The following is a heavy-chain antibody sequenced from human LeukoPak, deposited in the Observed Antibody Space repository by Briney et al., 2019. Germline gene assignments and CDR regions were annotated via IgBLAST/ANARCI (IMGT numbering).Heavy chain of an antibody. D-gene: IGHD3-10*01. CDR1: GFTFRNYW. V-gene: IGHV3-74*01. J-gene: IGHJ4*02. CDR3: AKDPSDLGGSGSNNYFDC. CDR2: INSDGSST. Sequence: PGGSLRLSCAASGFTFRNYWMHWVRQAAGKGLVWVSRINSDGSSTTYADSVKGRLTISRDNAKNTLYLQMSSLRAEDTAVYYCAKDPSDLGGSGSNNYFDCWGQGTLVTVSS.